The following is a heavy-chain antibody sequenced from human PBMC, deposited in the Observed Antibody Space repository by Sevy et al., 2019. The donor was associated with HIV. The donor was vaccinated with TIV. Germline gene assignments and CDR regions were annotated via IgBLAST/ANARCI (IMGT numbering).Heavy chain of an antibody. D-gene: IGHD1-26*01. J-gene: IGHJ4*02. CDR3: AKALRNRESGSYEGFDY. Sequence: GGSLRLSCAASGFTFSSYAMTWVRQAPGKGLEWVSGISGRGGRTSYADSGKGRFTISRDNSKNTLDLQMNSLRAEDTAVYYCAKALRNRESGSYEGFDYWGQGTLVTVSS. V-gene: IGHV3-23*01. CDR2: ISGRGGRT. CDR1: GFTFSSYA.